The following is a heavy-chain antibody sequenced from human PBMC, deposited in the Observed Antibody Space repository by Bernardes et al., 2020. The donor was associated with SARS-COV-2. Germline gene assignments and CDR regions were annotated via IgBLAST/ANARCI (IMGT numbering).Heavy chain of an antibody. Sequence: GGSLRLSCAASGFTFSTYGMHWVRQAPGKGLEWVAVISNNGNNKYHADSVKGRFTISRDNSKNTLYLQMNSLRAEDTAVYYCAKDRDSGPASYWFDAWGQGTLVTVSS. CDR2: ISNNGNNK. V-gene: IGHV3-30*18. CDR3: AKDRDSGPASYWFDA. J-gene: IGHJ5*02. D-gene: IGHD4-17*01. CDR1: GFTFSTYG.